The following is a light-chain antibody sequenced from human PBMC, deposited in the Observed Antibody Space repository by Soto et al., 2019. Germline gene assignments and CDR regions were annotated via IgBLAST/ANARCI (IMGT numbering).Light chain of an antibody. V-gene: IGLV1-47*02. CDR1: SSNIGSSY. J-gene: IGLJ1*01. CDR2: NNN. Sequence: QSVLTQPPSTSGTPGQRVTISCSGSSSNIGSSYVFWFQHLPGTAPKLLMYNNNQRPSGVPDRFSGSKSGTSATLTITGLQAEDEADYYCQSFDSSLRAYVFGTGTKVTVL. CDR3: QSFDSSLRAYV.